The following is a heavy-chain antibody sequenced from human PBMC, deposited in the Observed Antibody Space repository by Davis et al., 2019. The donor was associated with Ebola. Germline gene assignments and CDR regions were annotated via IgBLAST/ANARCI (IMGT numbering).Heavy chain of an antibody. CDR3: ETSNSPGGDY. Sequence: GGSLRLSCAASGFTFSSYAMSWVRQAPGKGLEWVSAISGSSGSTYYADSVKGRFTISRDNSKNTAYLQMNSLKTEDTAVYYCETSNSPGGDYWGQGTLVTVSS. V-gene: IGHV3-23*01. CDR2: ISGSSGST. D-gene: IGHD6-6*01. J-gene: IGHJ4*02. CDR1: GFTFSSYA.